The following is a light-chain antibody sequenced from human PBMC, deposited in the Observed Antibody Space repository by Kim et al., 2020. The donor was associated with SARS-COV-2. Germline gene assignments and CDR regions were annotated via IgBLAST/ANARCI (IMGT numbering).Light chain of an antibody. CDR3: QKYASAPPRT. V-gene: IGKV1-27*01. J-gene: IGKJ1*01. CDR1: QGISNY. Sequence: SVGDRVTITCRASQGISNYLAWYQQKPGKVPKVLIYAASTLQSGVPSRFSGSGSGTDFTLTISSLQPEDVATYYCQKYASAPPRTFGQGTKVDIK. CDR2: AAS.